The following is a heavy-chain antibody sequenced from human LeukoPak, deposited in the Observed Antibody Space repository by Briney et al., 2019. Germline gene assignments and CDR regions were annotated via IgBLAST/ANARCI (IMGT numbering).Heavy chain of an antibody. CDR3: ARGHSGYCSGGSCYSMPD. V-gene: IGHV3-7*04. Sequence: GGSLRLSCAASGFTFSSYWMSWVRQAPGKGLEWVANIRQDGSEKYYVDSVKGRFTISRDNAKNSLYLQMNSLRAEDTAVYYCARGHSGYCSGGSCYSMPDWGQGTLVTVSS. CDR2: IRQDGSEK. J-gene: IGHJ4*02. D-gene: IGHD2-15*01. CDR1: GFTFSSYW.